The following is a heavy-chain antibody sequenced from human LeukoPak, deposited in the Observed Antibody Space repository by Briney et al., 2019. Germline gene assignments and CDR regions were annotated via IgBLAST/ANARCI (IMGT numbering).Heavy chain of an antibody. CDR2: INPNSGGT. Sequence: ASVKVSCKASGYTFSGYYMHWVRQAPGQGLEWMGWINPNSGGTNYAQKFQGRVTMTRDTSISTAYMELSRLTSDDTAMYYCARGEYRYGNDYWGQGTMVTVSS. CDR3: ARGEYRYGNDY. CDR1: GYTFSGYY. J-gene: IGHJ3*01. V-gene: IGHV1-2*02. D-gene: IGHD5-18*01.